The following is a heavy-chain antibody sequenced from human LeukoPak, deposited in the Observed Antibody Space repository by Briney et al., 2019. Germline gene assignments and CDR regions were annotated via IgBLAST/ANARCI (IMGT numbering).Heavy chain of an antibody. CDR1: GFTFSSYA. D-gene: IGHD3-22*01. V-gene: IGHV3-23*01. Sequence: PGGSLRLSCAASGFTFSSYAMSWVRQAPGKGLEWVSAISGSGGSTYYADSVKGRFTISRDNSKNTLYLQMNSLRAEDTAVYYCARLDSSGYYYEFDYWGQGTLVTVSS. CDR3: ARLDSSGYYYEFDY. J-gene: IGHJ4*02. CDR2: ISGSGGST.